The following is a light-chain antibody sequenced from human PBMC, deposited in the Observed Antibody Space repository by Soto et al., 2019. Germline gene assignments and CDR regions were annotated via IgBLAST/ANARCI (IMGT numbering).Light chain of an antibody. CDR1: QSVSSY. CDR2: DAS. Sequence: EIVLTQSPATLSLSPGERATLSCRASQSVSSYLACYQQKPGQAPRLLIYDASNRATGIPARFSGSGSGTDFTLTISSLEPEDFAVYYCQQRSNWTFGQRTKVDI. V-gene: IGKV3-11*01. CDR3: QQRSNWT. J-gene: IGKJ1*01.